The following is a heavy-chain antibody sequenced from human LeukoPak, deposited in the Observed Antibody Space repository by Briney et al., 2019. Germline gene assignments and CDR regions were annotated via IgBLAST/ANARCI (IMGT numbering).Heavy chain of an antibody. CDR3: AKDQKEDYYGSGRPFDY. Sequence: GGSLRLSCAASGFTFSSYSMNWVRQAPGKGLEWVSYVSSSSSTIYYADSVKGRFTISRDNAKNSLYLQMNSLRAEDTAVYYCAKDQKEDYYGSGRPFDYWGQGTLVTVSS. CDR1: GFTFSSYS. V-gene: IGHV3-48*01. CDR2: VSSSSSTI. J-gene: IGHJ4*02. D-gene: IGHD3-10*01.